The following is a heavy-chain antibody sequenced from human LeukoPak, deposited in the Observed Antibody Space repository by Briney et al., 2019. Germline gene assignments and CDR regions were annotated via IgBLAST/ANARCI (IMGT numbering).Heavy chain of an antibody. V-gene: IGHV3-23*01. D-gene: IGHD2-15*01. J-gene: IGHJ3*02. CDR3: ARVVVVVVAAQDNDAFDI. CDR1: GFTFSSYA. CDR2: ISGSGGST. Sequence: GGSLRLSCAASGFTFSSYAMSWVRQAPGKGLEWVSAISGSGGSTYYADSVKGRFTISRDNSKNTLYLQMNSLRAEDTAVYYCARVVVVVVAAQDNDAFDIWGQGTMVTVSS.